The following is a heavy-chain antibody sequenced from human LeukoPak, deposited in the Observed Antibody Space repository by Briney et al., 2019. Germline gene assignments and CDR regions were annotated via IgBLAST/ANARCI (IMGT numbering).Heavy chain of an antibody. V-gene: IGHV3-23*01. J-gene: IGHJ4*02. CDR2: ISGDGGGT. Sequence: GGSLRLSCAASGFTSSSYAMTWVRQAPGKGLEWVSAISGDGGGTHYADSVKGRFTIARDNSKNTLYLQMNSLRAEDTAVYYCGKGLSGSYYFDYWGQGTLVTVSS. CDR1: GFTSSSYA. CDR3: GKGLSGSYYFDY. D-gene: IGHD3-22*01.